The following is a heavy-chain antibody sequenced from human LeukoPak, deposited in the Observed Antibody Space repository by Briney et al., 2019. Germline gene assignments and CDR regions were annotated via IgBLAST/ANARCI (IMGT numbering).Heavy chain of an antibody. CDR3: ARDRSGSSGWYHRVSDY. D-gene: IGHD6-19*01. V-gene: IGHV3-48*01. J-gene: IGHJ4*02. CDR1: GFTFSSYS. Sequence: GGSLRLSCAASGFTFSSYSMNWVRQAPGKGLEWVSYISSSSSTIYYADSVKGRFTISRDNAKNSLYLQMNSLRAEDTAVYYCARDRSGSSGWYHRVSDYWGQGTLVTVSS. CDR2: ISSSSSTI.